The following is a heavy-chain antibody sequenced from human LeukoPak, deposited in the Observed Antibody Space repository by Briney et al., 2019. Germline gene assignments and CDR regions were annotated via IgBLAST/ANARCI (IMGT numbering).Heavy chain of an antibody. Sequence: GGSLRLSCAASGFTFSSYAMSWVRQAPGKGLEWVAVISYDGSNKYYADSVKGRFTISRDNSKNTLYLQMNSLRAEDTAVYYCARVITSPIAVAGTPYYYYGMDVWGQGTTVTVSS. D-gene: IGHD6-19*01. CDR3: ARVITSPIAVAGTPYYYYGMDV. CDR2: ISYDGSNK. CDR1: GFTFSSYA. V-gene: IGHV3-30-3*01. J-gene: IGHJ6*02.